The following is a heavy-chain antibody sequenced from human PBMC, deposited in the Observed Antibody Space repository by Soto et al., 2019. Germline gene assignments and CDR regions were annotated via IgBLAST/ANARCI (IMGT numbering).Heavy chain of an antibody. CDR2: IYPGDSDT. J-gene: IGHJ5*02. V-gene: IGHV5-51*01. CDR1: GYSFTSYW. CDR3: ARVYCSSTSCYASGFDP. D-gene: IGHD2-2*01. Sequence: GESLKISCKGSGYSFTSYWIGWVRQMPGKGLEWMGIIYPGDSDTRYSPSFQGQVTISADKSISTAYLQWSSLKASDTAMYYCARVYCSSTSCYASGFDPGGQGTLVTVSS.